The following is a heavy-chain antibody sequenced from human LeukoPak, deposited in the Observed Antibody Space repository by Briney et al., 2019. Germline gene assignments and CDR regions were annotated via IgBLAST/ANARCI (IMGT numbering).Heavy chain of an antibody. CDR3: ARDHSSSWYGSWLY. D-gene: IGHD6-13*01. V-gene: IGHV3-48*02. CDR1: GFTFSSYS. J-gene: IGHJ4*02. Sequence: PGGSLRLSCAASGFTFSSYSMNWVRQAPGKGLEWVSYISSSSSSMFYADSVRGRFTISRDNAKNSLYLQMNSLRDEDTAVYYCARDHSSSWYGSWLYWGQGTLVTVSS. CDR2: ISSSSSSM.